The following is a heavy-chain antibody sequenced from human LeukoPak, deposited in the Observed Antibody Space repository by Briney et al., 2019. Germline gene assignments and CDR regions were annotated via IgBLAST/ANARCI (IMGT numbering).Heavy chain of an antibody. Sequence: SVKVSCKASGGTFSSYAISWVRQAPGQGLEWMGGIIPIVGTANYAQKFQGRVTITADESTSTAYMELSSLRSEDTAVYYCARGGDCSSTSCYQFDYWGQGTLVTVSS. CDR2: IIPIVGTA. CDR1: GGTFSSYA. V-gene: IGHV1-69*01. CDR3: ARGGDCSSTSCYQFDY. J-gene: IGHJ4*02. D-gene: IGHD2-2*01.